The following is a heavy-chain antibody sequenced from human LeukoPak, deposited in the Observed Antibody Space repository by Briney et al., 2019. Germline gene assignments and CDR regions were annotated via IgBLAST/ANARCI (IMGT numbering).Heavy chain of an antibody. CDR2: INTNGGST. J-gene: IGHJ4*02. CDR3: ARWGAAAGLDY. Sequence: PGGSLRLSCAASGFTFSSSAMHWVRQAPGKGLEYVSAINTNGGSTYYANSVKGRFTISRDNSKNTLYLQMGSLRAEDMAVYYCARWGAAAGLDYWGQGTLVTVSS. D-gene: IGHD6-13*01. CDR1: GFTFSSSA. V-gene: IGHV3-64*01.